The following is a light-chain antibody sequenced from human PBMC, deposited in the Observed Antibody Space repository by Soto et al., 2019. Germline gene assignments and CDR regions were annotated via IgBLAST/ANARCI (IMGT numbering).Light chain of an antibody. Sequence: QSVLTRPRSVSGSPGQSVTISCTGTSSDVGGYNCVSWYQQHPGKAPQLIIYDVTQRPSGVPDRFSGSKSGNTASLSISGLQAEDEADYYCCSHSASYTFVFGTGTKVT. CDR2: DVT. J-gene: IGLJ1*01. CDR3: CSHSASYTFV. CDR1: SSDVGGYNC. V-gene: IGLV2-11*01.